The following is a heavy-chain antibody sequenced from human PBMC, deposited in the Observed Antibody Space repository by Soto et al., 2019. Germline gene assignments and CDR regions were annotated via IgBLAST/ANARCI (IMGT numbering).Heavy chain of an antibody. J-gene: IGHJ5*02. CDR2: ISTYNGNT. V-gene: IGHV1-18*01. CDR1: GYTFTSYA. Sequence: ASVKVSCKASGYTFTSYAISWVRQAPGQGLEWMGWISTYNGNTSYAQKLQSRVTMTTDTSTSTAYMELRSLRSDDTAVYYCATKYSNSSSFDPWGQGTPVTGS. D-gene: IGHD6-6*01. CDR3: ATKYSNSSSFDP.